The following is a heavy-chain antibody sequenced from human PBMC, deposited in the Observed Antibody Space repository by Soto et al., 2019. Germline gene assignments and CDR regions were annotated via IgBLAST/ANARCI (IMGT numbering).Heavy chain of an antibody. D-gene: IGHD2-15*01. Sequence: GGSLRLSCTASGFTFGDYAMSWFRQAPGKGLEWVGFIRSKAYGGTTEYAASVKGRFTISRDDSKSIAYLQMNSLKTEDTAVYYCTREGYCSGGSCYLYYYYMADCGKGTTDTVAS. CDR3: TREGYCSGGSCYLYYYYMAD. CDR1: GFTFGDYA. CDR2: IRSKAYGGTT. J-gene: IGHJ6*03. V-gene: IGHV3-49*03.